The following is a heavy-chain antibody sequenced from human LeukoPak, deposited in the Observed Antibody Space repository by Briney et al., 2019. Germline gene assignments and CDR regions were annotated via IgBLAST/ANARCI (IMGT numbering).Heavy chain of an antibody. CDR2: INPNSGGT. Sequence: ASVKVSCNASGYTFTCYYMHWVRQAPAQGLEWMGWINPNSGGTSYAQKFQGRVTMTRDTSTSTVYMELSSLRSEDTAVYYCARSIFAWQQLVLDYWGQGTLVTVSS. CDR1: GYTFTCYY. V-gene: IGHV1-2*02. D-gene: IGHD6-13*01. CDR3: ARSIFAWQQLVLDY. J-gene: IGHJ4*02.